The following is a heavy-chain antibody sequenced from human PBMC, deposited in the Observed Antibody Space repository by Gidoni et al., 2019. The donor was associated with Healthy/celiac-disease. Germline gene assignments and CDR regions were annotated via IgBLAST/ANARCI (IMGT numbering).Heavy chain of an antibody. CDR3: ARRSSGSRLPDY. CDR1: GGSISSNY. Sequence: QVQLQESGPGLVKPSETLSLTCTVSGGSISSNYWSWIRQPPGKGLEWIGYIYYSGSTNYTPSLKSRVTISVDTSKNQFSLKLSSVTAADTAVYYCARRSSGSRLPDYWGQGTLVTVSS. D-gene: IGHD6-19*01. V-gene: IGHV4-59*08. CDR2: IYYSGST. J-gene: IGHJ4*02.